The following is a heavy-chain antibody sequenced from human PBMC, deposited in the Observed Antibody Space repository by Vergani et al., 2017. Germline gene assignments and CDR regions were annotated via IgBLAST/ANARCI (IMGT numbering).Heavy chain of an antibody. D-gene: IGHD2-15*01. CDR2: IRSKAYGGTT. Sequence: EVQLVESGGGLVQPGRSLRLSCTASGFTFGDYAMSWFRQAPGKGLEWVGFIRSKAYGGTTEYAASVKGRFTISRDDSKSIAYLQMNSLKTEDTAVYYCTRVYCRGGSCHNSNCDYWGQGTLVTVSS. J-gene: IGHJ4*02. V-gene: IGHV3-49*03. CDR1: GFTFGDYA. CDR3: TRVYCRGGSCHNSNCDY.